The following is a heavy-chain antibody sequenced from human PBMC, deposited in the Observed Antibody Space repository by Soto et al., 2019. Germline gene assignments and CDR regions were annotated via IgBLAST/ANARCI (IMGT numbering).Heavy chain of an antibody. CDR1: GYSFTSYW. D-gene: IGHD3-3*01. Sequence: PGESLKISCKGSGYSFTSYWIGWVRQMPGKGLEWMGIIYPGDSDTSYSPSFQGQVTISADKSISTAYLQWSSLKASDTAMYYCARGPDYDFWSGYYTTFVLDYWGQGTLVTVSS. CDR3: ARGPDYDFWSGYYTTFVLDY. J-gene: IGHJ4*02. CDR2: IYPGDSDT. V-gene: IGHV5-51*01.